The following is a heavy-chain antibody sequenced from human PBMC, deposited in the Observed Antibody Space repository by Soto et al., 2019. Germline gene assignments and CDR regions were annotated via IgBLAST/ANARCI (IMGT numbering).Heavy chain of an antibody. CDR1: GFTFRSYA. Sequence: EVQLLESGGGLVQPGGSLRLSCADSGFTFRSYAMSWVRQAPGKGLEWVSAVSASGTGTYYSDSVKGRFTISRDNSKNTLYLQMNSLRAEDTALYYCARDQGASYGLYYFDYWGQGTLVTVSS. V-gene: IGHV3-23*01. D-gene: IGHD5-18*01. CDR3: ARDQGASYGLYYFDY. J-gene: IGHJ4*02. CDR2: VSASGTGT.